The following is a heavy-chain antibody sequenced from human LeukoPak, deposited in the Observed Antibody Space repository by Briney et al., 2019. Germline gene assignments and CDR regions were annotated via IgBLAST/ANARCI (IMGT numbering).Heavy chain of an antibody. D-gene: IGHD3-22*01. Sequence: SETLSLTCAVYGGSFSGYYWSWIRQPPGKGLEWIGEINHSGSTNYNPSLKSRVTISVDPSKNQFSLKLSSVTAADTAVYYCARIRVGGYYSHAFNIWGQGTMVTVSS. V-gene: IGHV4-34*01. CDR3: ARIRVGGYYSHAFNI. CDR1: GGSFSGYY. J-gene: IGHJ3*02. CDR2: INHSGST.